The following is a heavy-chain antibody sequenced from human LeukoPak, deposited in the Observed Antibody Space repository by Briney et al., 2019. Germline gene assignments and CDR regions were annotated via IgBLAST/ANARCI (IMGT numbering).Heavy chain of an antibody. CDR1: GFTFSSYW. CDR3: AKDRASLRGPFYMDV. CDR2: INSDGSST. D-gene: IGHD3-10*01. V-gene: IGHV3-74*01. J-gene: IGHJ6*03. Sequence: GGSLRLSCAASGFTFSSYWMHWVRQAPGKGLVWVSRINSDGSSTSYADSVKGRFTISRDNAKNTLYLQMNSLRAEDTAVYYCAKDRASLRGPFYMDVWGKGTTVTVSS.